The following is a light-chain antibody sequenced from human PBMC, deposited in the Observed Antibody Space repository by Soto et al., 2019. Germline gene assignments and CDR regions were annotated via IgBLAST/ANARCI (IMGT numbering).Light chain of an antibody. V-gene: IGLV2-14*01. CDR1: SSDVGGYNF. CDR3: ISCTRNIKLV. J-gene: IGLJ3*02. Sequence: QSALTQPASVSGSPGQSITISCTGTSSDVGGYNFVSWYQQNPGKAPRLIIYSVTNRPSGVSNRFSGSKSGNTASLTISGLQAEDEADSYCISCTRNIKLVFGGGTNLTVL. CDR2: SVT.